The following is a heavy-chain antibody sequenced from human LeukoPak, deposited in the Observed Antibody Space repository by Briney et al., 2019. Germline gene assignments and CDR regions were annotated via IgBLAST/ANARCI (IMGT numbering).Heavy chain of an antibody. J-gene: IGHJ4*02. V-gene: IGHV3-7*01. D-gene: IGHD2-2*01. CDR3: ARDCLDVEEVPAVLCY. Sequence: PGGSLRLSCAASGFTFSSYWMTWVRQAPGKGLEWVANIKPDGSAKYYVESVEGRFTISRDNAKNSLSLQMNSLRAEDTAVYYCARDCLDVEEVPAVLCYWGQGTPVTVSS. CDR2: IKPDGSAK. CDR1: GFTFSSYW.